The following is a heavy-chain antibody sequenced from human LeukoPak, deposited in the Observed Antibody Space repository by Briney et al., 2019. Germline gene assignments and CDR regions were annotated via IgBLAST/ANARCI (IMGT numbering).Heavy chain of an antibody. CDR2: IYPGDSDT. D-gene: IGHD3-22*01. CDR1: GYSFTSYW. CDR3: ARVGYYYDSSGYPDVDY. Sequence: GESLKISCKGSGYSFTSYWIGWVRQMPGKGLEWMGIIYPGDSDTRYSPSFQGQVTISADKSISTAYLQWSSLKASDTAMYYCARVGYYYDSSGYPDVDYWGQGTLVTVSS. V-gene: IGHV5-51*01. J-gene: IGHJ4*02.